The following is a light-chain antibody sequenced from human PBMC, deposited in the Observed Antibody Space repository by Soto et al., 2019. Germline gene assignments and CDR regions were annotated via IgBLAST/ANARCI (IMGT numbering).Light chain of an antibody. Sequence: QSALTQPPSTSGSPGQSVTISCTGTSSDISDYDFVSWYQQHPGKAPKLIIYEVTKRPSGVPDRFSGSKSGNTASLTVSGLQAEDEAVYHCSSFVGSNNLMFGGGTKLTVL. J-gene: IGLJ3*02. CDR1: SSDISDYDF. CDR3: SSFVGSNNLM. CDR2: EVT. V-gene: IGLV2-8*01.